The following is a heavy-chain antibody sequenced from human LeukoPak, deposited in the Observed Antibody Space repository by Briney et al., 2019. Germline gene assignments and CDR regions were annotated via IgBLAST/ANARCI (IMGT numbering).Heavy chain of an antibody. CDR1: GYSISSGYY. CDR3: ARGDCSSTICYSPMDV. Sequence: SETLSLTCTVSGYSISSGYYWGWIRQPPGKGLEWIGSIYHSGTTYYNPPLKSRVTIPVDTSKNQFSLKVSSVTAAATTVYYCARGDCSSTICYSPMDVWGKGTTVTVSS. D-gene: IGHD2-2*01. V-gene: IGHV4-38-2*02. CDR2: IYHSGTT. J-gene: IGHJ6*03.